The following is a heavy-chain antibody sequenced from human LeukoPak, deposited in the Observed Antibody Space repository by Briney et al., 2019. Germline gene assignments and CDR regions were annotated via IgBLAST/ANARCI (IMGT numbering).Heavy chain of an antibody. J-gene: IGHJ4*02. CDR2: IYPGDSDT. CDR1: GYIFTSYW. Sequence: GESLKISCKGSGYIFTSYWIGWVRQMPGKGLEWMGIIYPGDSDTRYSPSFQGQVTISADKSISTAYLQWSSLKASDTAMYYCARHYYYDSSGPSSFDYWGQGTLVTVSS. D-gene: IGHD3-22*01. V-gene: IGHV5-51*01. CDR3: ARHYYYDSSGPSSFDY.